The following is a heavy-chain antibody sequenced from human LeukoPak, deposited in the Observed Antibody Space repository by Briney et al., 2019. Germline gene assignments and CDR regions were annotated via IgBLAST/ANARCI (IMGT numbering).Heavy chain of an antibody. CDR1: GYTFTIYG. CDR3: ARDPLYYDILTGYYWGHWFDP. CDR2: ISAYNGNT. D-gene: IGHD3-9*01. J-gene: IGHJ5*02. Sequence: ASVKVSCKASGYTFTIYGISWVRQAPGQGLEWMGWISAYNGNTNYAQKLQGRVTMTTDTSTSTAYMELRSLRSDDTAVYYCARDPLYYDILTGYYWGHWFDPWGQGTLVTVSS. V-gene: IGHV1-18*01.